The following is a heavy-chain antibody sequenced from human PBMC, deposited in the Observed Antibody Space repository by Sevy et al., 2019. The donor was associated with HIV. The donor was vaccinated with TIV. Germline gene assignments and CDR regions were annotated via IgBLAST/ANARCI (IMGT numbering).Heavy chain of an antibody. CDR2: IYHSGST. Sequence: SETLSLTCAVSGYSISSGYYWGWIRQPPGKGLEWIGSIYHSGSTYYNPSLKSRVTISVDTSKNQFSLKLSSVTAADTAVYYCALTMVRGVIEFGWFDPWGQGTLVTVSS. CDR3: ALTMVRGVIEFGWFDP. J-gene: IGHJ5*02. V-gene: IGHV4-38-2*01. D-gene: IGHD3-10*01. CDR1: GYSISSGYY.